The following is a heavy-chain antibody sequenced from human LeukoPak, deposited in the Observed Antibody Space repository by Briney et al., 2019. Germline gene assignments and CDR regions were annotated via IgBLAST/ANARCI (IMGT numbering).Heavy chain of an antibody. CDR1: GFTFGDYL. CDR3: SRGSGWLSVY. V-gene: IGHV3-49*03. D-gene: IGHD6-19*01. J-gene: IGHJ4*02. Sequence: GGSLRLSCTASGFTFGDYLMSWFRQAPGKGLEWIGFISGGSTEYAASVKGRFTISRDDSTSIAYLQMNSLTTEDTAVYYCSRGSGWLSVYWGQGTLVTVSS. CDR2: ISGGST.